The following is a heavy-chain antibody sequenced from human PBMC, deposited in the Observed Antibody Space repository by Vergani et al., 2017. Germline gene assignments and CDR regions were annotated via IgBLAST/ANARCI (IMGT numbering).Heavy chain of an antibody. Sequence: QVRLQESGPGLVKPSETLSLTCSVSGGSISSYYWSWIRQPPGKGLEWIGYIYYSGSTNYNPSLKSRVTISVDTSKNQFSLKLSSVTAADTAVYYCARHDYGDRNWFDPWGQGTLVTVSS. CDR3: ARHDYGDRNWFDP. D-gene: IGHD4-17*01. V-gene: IGHV4-59*01. J-gene: IGHJ5*02. CDR2: IYYSGST. CDR1: GGSISSYY.